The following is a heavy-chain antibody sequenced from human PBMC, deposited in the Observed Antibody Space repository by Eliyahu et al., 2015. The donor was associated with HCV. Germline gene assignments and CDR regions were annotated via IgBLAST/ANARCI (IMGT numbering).Heavy chain of an antibody. V-gene: IGHV4-4*02. CDR1: GDSVTSDYW. Sequence: VQLLESGPGLVKPSETLSLTCPVAGDSVTSDYWWSWVRQPPGKGLEWIGEMFHSGSPNYSPSLRSRVTISVDESKNQLSLTLKSVTAADTAVYFCAKADSPFYYYSGMNVWGPGTTVVVSS. CDR3: AKADSPFYYYSGMNV. CDR2: MFHSGSP. J-gene: IGHJ6*02. D-gene: IGHD3-22*01.